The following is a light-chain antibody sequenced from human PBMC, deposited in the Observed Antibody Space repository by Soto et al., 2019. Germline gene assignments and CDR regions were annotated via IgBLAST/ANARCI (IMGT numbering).Light chain of an antibody. V-gene: IGKV1-39*01. CDR1: QNINTY. CDR2: DAA. J-gene: IGKJ3*01. Sequence: DLQITQSPYSLSAAVGDRVTIACRASQNINTYLNWYQQKPGKAPKLLIFDAASLQNGVPSRFSGGGSRTDLTLTITSLQPEDFATYYCQQTSSAPFTFGHGTKVDIK. CDR3: QQTSSAPFT.